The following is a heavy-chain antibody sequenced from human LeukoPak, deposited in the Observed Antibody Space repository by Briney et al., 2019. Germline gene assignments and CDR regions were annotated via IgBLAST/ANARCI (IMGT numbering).Heavy chain of an antibody. CDR3: AELRYGYSDY. CDR1: GFTFSNNP. CDR2: ISGSGGST. D-gene: IGHD3-10*01. V-gene: IGHV3-23*01. Sequence: GRSLRLSCAASGFTFSNNPLSWVRQAPGKGVEWVSAISGSGGSTYYADSVKGRFTISRDNSKNTLYLQMNSLRVEDTAVYYCAELRYGYSDYWGQGTLVTVSS. J-gene: IGHJ4*02.